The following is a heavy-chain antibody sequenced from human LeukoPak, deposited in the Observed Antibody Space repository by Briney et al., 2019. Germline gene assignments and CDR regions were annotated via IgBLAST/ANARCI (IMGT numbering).Heavy chain of an antibody. J-gene: IGHJ4*02. V-gene: IGHV1-46*01. Sequence: ASVKVSCKASEYTFTSYYMHWVRQAPGQGLEWMGIINPSGGSTSYAQKFQGRVTMTRDMSTSTVYMEPSSLRSEDTAVYYCARAERFVNLVVEYWGQGTRVTVSS. CDR1: EYTFTSYY. CDR3: ARAERFVNLVVEY. D-gene: IGHD1-26*01. CDR2: INPSGGST.